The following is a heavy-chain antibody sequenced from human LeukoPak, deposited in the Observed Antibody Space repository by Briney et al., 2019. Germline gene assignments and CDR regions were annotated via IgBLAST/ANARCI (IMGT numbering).Heavy chain of an antibody. J-gene: IGHJ4*02. CDR2: ISSSSSTI. Sequence: GGSLRLSCAASGFTFSSYSMNWVRQAPGKGLEWVSYISSSSSTIYYADSVKGRFTISRDNAKNSLYLQMNSLRAEDTVVYYCAKEGSIFGVVIRPYYFDYWGQGTLVTVSS. V-gene: IGHV3-48*01. D-gene: IGHD3-3*01. CDR3: AKEGSIFGVVIRPYYFDY. CDR1: GFTFSSYS.